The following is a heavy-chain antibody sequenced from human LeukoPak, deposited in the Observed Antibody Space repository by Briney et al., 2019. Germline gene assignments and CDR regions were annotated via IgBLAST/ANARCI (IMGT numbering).Heavy chain of an antibody. CDR2: IYYSGRT. V-gene: IGHV4-59*01. CDR3: ARDRYYDLWSGYSGHYYCMDV. CDR1: GGSISSYY. Sequence: PSETLSLTCTVSGGSISSYYWSWVRQPPGKGLEWIGYIYYSGRTNYNPSLKSRVTISVDTSKNQFSLKLSSVTAADTAVYYCARDRYYDLWSGYSGHYYCMDVWGKGTTVTVSS. D-gene: IGHD3-3*01. J-gene: IGHJ6*03.